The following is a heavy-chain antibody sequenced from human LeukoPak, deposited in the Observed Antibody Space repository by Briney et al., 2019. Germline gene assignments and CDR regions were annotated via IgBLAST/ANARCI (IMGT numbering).Heavy chain of an antibody. CDR3: AKRGYYYDSGGYYYFDY. V-gene: IGHV3-23*01. CDR2: ISASGNDI. J-gene: IGHJ4*02. CDR1: GFTFSNFA. Sequence: GGSLRLSCAASGFTFSNFAMSWVRQAPGKELEWVSVISASGNDIYYADSVEGRFTISRDNSGNTLYLQMNSLRAEDTAVYYCAKRGYYYDSGGYYYFDYWGQGTLVTVSS. D-gene: IGHD3-22*01.